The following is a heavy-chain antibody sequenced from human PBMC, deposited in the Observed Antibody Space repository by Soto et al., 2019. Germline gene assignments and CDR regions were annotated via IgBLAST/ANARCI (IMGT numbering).Heavy chain of an antibody. CDR3: ARGWASYYYGSGSYYHNWFDP. J-gene: IGHJ5*02. Sequence: SETLSLTCAVYGGSFSGYYWSWIRQPPGKGLEWIGEINHSGSTNYNPSLKSRVTISVDTSKNQFSLKLSYVTAADTAVYYCARGWASYYYGSGSYYHNWFDPWGQGTLVTVSS. CDR2: INHSGST. D-gene: IGHD3-10*01. CDR1: GGSFSGYY. V-gene: IGHV4-34*01.